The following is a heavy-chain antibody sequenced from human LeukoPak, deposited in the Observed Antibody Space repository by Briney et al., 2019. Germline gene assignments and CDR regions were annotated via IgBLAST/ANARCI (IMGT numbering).Heavy chain of an antibody. J-gene: IGHJ4*02. CDR1: GGSISSSSYY. D-gene: IGHD5-12*01. V-gene: IGHV4-39*01. CDR2: IYYSGST. CDR3: ARLPCGLTDY. Sequence: PSETLSLTCTVSGGSISSSSYYWGWIRQPPGKGLEWIGSIYYSGSTYYNPSLKSRVTISVDTSKNQFSLKLSSVTAADTAVCYCARLPCGLTDYWGQGTLVTVSS.